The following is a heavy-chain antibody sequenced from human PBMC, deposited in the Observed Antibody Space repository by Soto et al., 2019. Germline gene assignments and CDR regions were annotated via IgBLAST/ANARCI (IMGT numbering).Heavy chain of an antibody. V-gene: IGHV3-30-3*01. CDR2: ISYDGSNK. CDR1: GFTFTAYG. J-gene: IGHJ6*02. D-gene: IGHD5-18*01. Sequence: PGGSLRLSCAASGFTFTAYGMHWVRQAPGKGLEWVAVISYDGSNKYYADSVKGRFTLSRDNSKYMLYLQMNSLRPDDTAVYYCARALGYNYGDRDHYYGMDVWGQGTMVTVSS. CDR3: ARALGYNYGDRDHYYGMDV.